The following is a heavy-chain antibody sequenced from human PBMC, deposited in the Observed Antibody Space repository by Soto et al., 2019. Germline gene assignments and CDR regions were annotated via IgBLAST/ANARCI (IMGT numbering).Heavy chain of an antibody. Sequence: LRLSCAASGFTFSNAWMSWVRQAPGKGLEWVGRIKSKTDGGTTDYAAPVKGRFTTSRDDSKNTLYLQMNSLKTEDTAVYYCTTRDRFEYYFDYWGQGTLVTVSS. CDR3: TTRDRFEYYFDY. J-gene: IGHJ4*02. CDR1: GFTFSNAW. D-gene: IGHD3-16*01. CDR2: IKSKTDGGTT. V-gene: IGHV3-15*01.